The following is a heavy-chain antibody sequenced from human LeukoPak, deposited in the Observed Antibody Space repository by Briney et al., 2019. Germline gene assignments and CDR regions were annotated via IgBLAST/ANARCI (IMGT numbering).Heavy chain of an antibody. J-gene: IGHJ4*02. D-gene: IGHD2-15*01. Sequence: GGSLRLSCAASGFTVSSDSMNWVRQAPGKGLEWVSSISSSSSCIYYADSVKGRFTISRDNAKNSLYLQMNSLRAEGTAVYYCARDRGSGSPGGGYWGQGTLVTVSS. CDR3: ARDRGSGSPGGGY. V-gene: IGHV3-21*01. CDR1: GFTVSSDS. CDR2: ISSSSSCI.